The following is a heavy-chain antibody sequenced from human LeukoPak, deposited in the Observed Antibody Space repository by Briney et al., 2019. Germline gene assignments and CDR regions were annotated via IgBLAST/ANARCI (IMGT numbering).Heavy chain of an antibody. CDR3: ARDPPSGSYNWFDP. CDR1: GGTFSIYA. V-gene: IGHV1-69*13. Sequence: VASVKVSCKASGGTFSIYAISWVRQAPGQGLEWMGGIIPIFGTANYAQKFQGRVTITADESTSTAYMELSSLRSEDTAVYYCARDPPSGSYNWFDPWGQGTLVTVSS. J-gene: IGHJ5*02. D-gene: IGHD1-26*01. CDR2: IIPIFGTA.